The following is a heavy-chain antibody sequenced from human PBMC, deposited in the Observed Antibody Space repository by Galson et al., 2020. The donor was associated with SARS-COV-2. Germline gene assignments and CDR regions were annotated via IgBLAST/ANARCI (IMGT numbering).Heavy chain of an antibody. J-gene: IGHJ5*02. CDR1: GFTFSSYG. V-gene: IGHV3-33*01. Sequence: QTGGSLRLSCAASGFTFSSYGMHWVRQAPGKGLEWVAVIWYDGSNKYYADSVKGRFTISRDNSKNTLYLQMNSLRAEDTAVYYCARDSQTQNGFLEWLFDPWGQGTLVTVSS. CDR3: ARDSQTQNGFLEWLFDP. CDR2: IWYDGSNK. D-gene: IGHD3-3*01.